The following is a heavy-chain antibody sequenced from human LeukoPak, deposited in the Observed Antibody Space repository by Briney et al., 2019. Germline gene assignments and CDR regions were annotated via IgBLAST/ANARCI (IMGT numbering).Heavy chain of an antibody. J-gene: IGHJ5*02. Sequence: GASVKVSCKASGYTFTNYYVHWVRQAPGQGLEWMGVINPSGGSTNYAQRFQGRVTMTRDTSTSTVYMELSSLRSEDTAVCYCARDSTVTTFRGCVDPWGQGTLVTVSS. CDR1: GYTFTNYY. D-gene: IGHD4-17*01. CDR3: ARDSTVTTFRGCVDP. CDR2: INPSGGST. V-gene: IGHV1-46*01.